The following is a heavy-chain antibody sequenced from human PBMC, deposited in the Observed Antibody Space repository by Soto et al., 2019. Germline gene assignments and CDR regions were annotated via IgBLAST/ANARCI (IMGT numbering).Heavy chain of an antibody. J-gene: IGHJ4*02. D-gene: IGHD3-10*01. V-gene: IGHV3-74*01. CDR2: VKADGSST. CDR3: ASDPAYGLDY. Sequence: EVQLVESGGGLVQLGGSLRLSCAASGFTFSSRWMHWVRQAPGKGLVWVSGVKADGSSTTYADSVKGRFSISRDNAENTLYLQMNSLGAEDTAVYYCASDPAYGLDYWGQGTLVTVSS. CDR1: GFTFSSRW.